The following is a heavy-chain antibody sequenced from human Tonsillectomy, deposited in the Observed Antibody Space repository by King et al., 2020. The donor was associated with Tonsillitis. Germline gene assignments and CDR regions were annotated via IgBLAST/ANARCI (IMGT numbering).Heavy chain of an antibody. CDR2: INHSGST. V-gene: IGHV4-34*01. D-gene: IGHD1-26*01. J-gene: IGHJ3*02. CDR3: ARVMEHLTHDAFDI. CDR1: GGSFSGYY. Sequence: VQLQQWGAGLLKPSETLSLTCTVYGGSFSGYYWRWIRQPPGKGLEWIGEINHSGSTNYNPSLKSRVTISGDTSKNQFSLKLSSVTAADTAVYYCARVMEHLTHDAFDIWGQGTMVTVSS.